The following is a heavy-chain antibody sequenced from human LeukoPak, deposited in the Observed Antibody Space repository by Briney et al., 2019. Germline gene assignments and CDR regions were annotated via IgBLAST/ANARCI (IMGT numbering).Heavy chain of an antibody. D-gene: IGHD1-26*01. CDR1: GYTFTSYY. Sequence: ASVKVSCKASGYTFTSYYMHWVRQAPGQGLEWMGIINPSGGSTSYAQKFQGRVTMTEDTSTDTAYMELSSLRSEDTAVYYCATQRVGATAFDYWGQGTLVTVSS. V-gene: IGHV1-46*01. J-gene: IGHJ4*02. CDR2: INPSGGST. CDR3: ATQRVGATAFDY.